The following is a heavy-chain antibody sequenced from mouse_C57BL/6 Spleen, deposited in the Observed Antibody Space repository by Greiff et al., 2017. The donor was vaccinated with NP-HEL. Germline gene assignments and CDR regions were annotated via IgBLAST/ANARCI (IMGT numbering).Heavy chain of an antibody. CDR1: GFSLTSYG. J-gene: IGHJ4*01. CDR3: AREESPGKYYAMDY. D-gene: IGHD4-1*01. V-gene: IGHV2-2*01. CDR2: IWSGGST. Sequence: QVQLKESGPGLVQPSQSLSITCTVSGFSLTSYGVHWVRQSPGKGLEWLGVIWSGGSTDYNAAFISRLSISKDNSKSQVFFKMNSLQADDTAIYYCAREESPGKYYAMDYWGQGTSVTVSS.